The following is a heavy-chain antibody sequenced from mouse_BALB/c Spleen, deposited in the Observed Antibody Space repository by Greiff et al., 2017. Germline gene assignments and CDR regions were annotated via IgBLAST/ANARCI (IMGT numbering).Heavy chain of an antibody. CDR3: AKTDIGPDAMDY. CDR1: GFSLTSYG. Sequence: VQGVESGPSLVQPSQSLSITCTVSGFSLTSYGVHWVRQSPGKGLEWLGVIWRGGSTDYNAAFMSRLSTTKDNSKSQVFFKMNSLQADDTAIYYCAKTDIGPDAMDYWGQGTSVTVSS. CDR2: IWRGGST. D-gene: IGHD2-14*01. J-gene: IGHJ4*01. V-gene: IGHV2-5-1*01.